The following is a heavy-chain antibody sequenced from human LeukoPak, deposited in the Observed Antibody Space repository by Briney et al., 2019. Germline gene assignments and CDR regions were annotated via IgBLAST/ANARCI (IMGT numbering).Heavy chain of an antibody. Sequence: VASVKVSCKASGYTFTSYDINWVRQAPGQGLEWMGWISAYNGNTNYAQRFQGRVTMTTDTSTSTAYMELKSLRSDNTAVYYCARGAFRVVGATPDFDYWGQGTLVTVSS. CDR1: GYTFTSYD. CDR2: ISAYNGNT. J-gene: IGHJ4*02. CDR3: ARGAFRVVGATPDFDY. D-gene: IGHD1-26*01. V-gene: IGHV1-18*01.